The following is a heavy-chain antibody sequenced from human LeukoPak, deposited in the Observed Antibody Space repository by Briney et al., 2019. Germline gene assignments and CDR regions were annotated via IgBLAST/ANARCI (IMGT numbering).Heavy chain of an antibody. CDR1: GGSFSGYY. Sequence: PSETLSLTCAVYGGSFSGYYWSWIRQPPGKGLEWIGEINHSGSTNYNPSLKSRVTISVDTSKNQFSLKLRSLTAADTAVYYCARQRRITMVRAARPDAFDIWGQGTMVTVSS. D-gene: IGHD3-10*01. CDR3: ARQRRITMVRAARPDAFDI. V-gene: IGHV4-34*01. J-gene: IGHJ3*02. CDR2: INHSGST.